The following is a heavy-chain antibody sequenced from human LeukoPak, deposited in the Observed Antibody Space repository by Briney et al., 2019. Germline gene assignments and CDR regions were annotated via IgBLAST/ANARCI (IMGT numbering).Heavy chain of an antibody. J-gene: IGHJ4*02. CDR2: INHSGST. D-gene: IGHD3-9*01. V-gene: IGHV4-34*01. CDR3: ARGQYDVLRYFGWLVYFDY. Sequence: SETLSLTCAVYGGSFSGYYWSWIRQPPGKGLEWIGEINHSGSTNYNPSLKSRVTISVDTSKNQFSLKLSSVTAADTAVYYCARGQYDVLRYFGWLVYFDYWGQGTLVTVSS. CDR1: GGSFSGYY.